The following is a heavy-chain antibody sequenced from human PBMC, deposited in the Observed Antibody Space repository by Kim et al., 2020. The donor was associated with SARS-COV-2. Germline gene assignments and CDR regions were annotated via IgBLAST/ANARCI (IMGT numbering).Heavy chain of an antibody. J-gene: IGHJ4*02. Sequence: GGSLRLSCAASGFTFSSYAMSWVRQAPGKGLEWVSGISGSGGSTHYADSVKGRFTISRDNSKNTLYLQMNSLRAEDTAVYYCAKDSHAYYYDSSGYYPGDYWGQGTLVTVSS. V-gene: IGHV3-23*01. CDR1: GFTFSSYA. CDR3: AKDSHAYYYDSSGYYPGDY. CDR2: ISGSGGST. D-gene: IGHD3-22*01.